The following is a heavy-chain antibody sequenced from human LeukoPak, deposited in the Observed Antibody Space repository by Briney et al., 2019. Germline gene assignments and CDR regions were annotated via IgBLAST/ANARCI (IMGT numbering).Heavy chain of an antibody. CDR3: AGVSVTPPLVYYYYYGMDV. J-gene: IGHJ6*02. CDR2: MNPNSGNT. V-gene: IGHV1-8*01. CDR1: GYTFTSYD. D-gene: IGHD4-23*01. Sequence: ASVKVSCKASGYTFTSYDINWVRQATGQGLEWMGWMNPNSGNTGYAQKFQGRVTMTRNTSISTAYMELSSLRSEDTAVYYCAGVSVTPPLVYYYYYGMDVWGQGATVTVSS.